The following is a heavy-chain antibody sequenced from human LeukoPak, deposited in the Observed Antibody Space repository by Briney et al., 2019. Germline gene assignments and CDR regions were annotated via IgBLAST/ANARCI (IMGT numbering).Heavy chain of an antibody. D-gene: IGHD3-10*01. J-gene: IGHJ3*02. CDR2: ISCDGSNK. CDR1: GFTFSSYA. V-gene: IGHV3-30*14. Sequence: GGSLRLSCAASGFTFSSYAMSWVRQAPGKGLEWVAVISCDGSNKYYADSVKGRFTISRDNSKNTLYLQMNDLRAEDTAVYYCARGKYPGDAFDIWGQGTMVTVSS. CDR3: ARGKYPGDAFDI.